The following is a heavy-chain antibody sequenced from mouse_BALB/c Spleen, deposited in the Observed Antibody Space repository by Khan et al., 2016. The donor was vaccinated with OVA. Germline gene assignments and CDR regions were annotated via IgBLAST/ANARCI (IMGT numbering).Heavy chain of an antibody. D-gene: IGHD4-1*01. CDR2: ISYSGST. CDR1: GYSITSDYA. CDR3: ASELGRYYALDY. J-gene: IGHJ4*01. Sequence: EVKLEVSGPGLVKPSQSLSLTCTVTGYSITSDYAWNWIRQFPGNKLEWMGYISYSGSTTYNPSLKSRISITRDTSKDQFFLQLKSVTSEDTATYYWASELGRYYALDYWGQGTSVTVSS. V-gene: IGHV3-2*02.